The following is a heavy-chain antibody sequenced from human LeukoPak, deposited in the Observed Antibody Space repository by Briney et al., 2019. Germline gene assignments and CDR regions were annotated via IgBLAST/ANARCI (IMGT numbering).Heavy chain of an antibody. D-gene: IGHD5-12*01. CDR2: ISYDGSNK. Sequence: GGSLRLSCAASGFTFSSYGMHWVRQAPGKGLEWVAVISYDGSNKYYADSVKGRFTISRDNSKNTLYLQMNSLRAEDTAVYYCAKDFGVYSGNELDYWGQGTLVTVSS. CDR3: AKDFGVYSGNELDY. J-gene: IGHJ4*02. V-gene: IGHV3-30*18. CDR1: GFTFSSYG.